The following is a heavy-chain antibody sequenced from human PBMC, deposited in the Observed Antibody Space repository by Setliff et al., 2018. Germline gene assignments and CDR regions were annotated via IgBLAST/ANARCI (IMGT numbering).Heavy chain of an antibody. CDR3: FGAGTRSY. CDR2: INQGGGDQ. Sequence: PGGSLRLSCAASGFTFSSLWMAWVRQAPGKGLEWVANINQGGGDQFYVDSVRGRFIISRDNARNSLSLQMNSLRTEDTAVYYCFGAGTRSYWGQGTLVTVSS. D-gene: IGHD3-10*01. J-gene: IGHJ4*02. V-gene: IGHV3-7*01. CDR1: GFTFSSLW.